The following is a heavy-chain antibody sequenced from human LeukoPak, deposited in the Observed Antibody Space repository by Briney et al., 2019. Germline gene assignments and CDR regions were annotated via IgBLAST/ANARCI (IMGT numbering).Heavy chain of an antibody. Sequence: GGSLRLSCAASGFTFSSYWMSWVRQAPGKGLEWVANIKQDGSEKYYVDSVKGRFTISRGNAKNSLYLQMNSLRAEDTAVYYCARGRWELPYYYYYMDVWGKGTTVTVSS. J-gene: IGHJ6*03. CDR2: IKQDGSEK. V-gene: IGHV3-7*01. CDR3: ARGRWELPYYYYYMDV. D-gene: IGHD1-26*01. CDR1: GFTFSSYW.